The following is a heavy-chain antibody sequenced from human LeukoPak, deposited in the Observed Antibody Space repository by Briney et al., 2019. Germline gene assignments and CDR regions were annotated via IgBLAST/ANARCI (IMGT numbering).Heavy chain of an antibody. V-gene: IGHV3-23*01. J-gene: IGHJ1*01. CDR3: AKSSGYYTESFHH. CDR2: ISGSGGST. CDR1: GFTFSSYA. D-gene: IGHD3-22*01. Sequence: GGSLRLSCAASGFTFSSYAMSWVRQAPGKGLEWVSAISGSGGSTYYADSVKGRFTISRDNSKNTLYLQMNSMRVEDTAVYYCAKSSGYYTESFHHWGQGTLVTVFS.